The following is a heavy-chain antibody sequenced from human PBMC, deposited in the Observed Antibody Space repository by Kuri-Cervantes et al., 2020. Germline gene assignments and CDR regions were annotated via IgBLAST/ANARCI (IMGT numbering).Heavy chain of an antibody. CDR2: IWYDGSNK. V-gene: IGHV3-33*01. CDR1: GFTFSSYG. J-gene: IGHJ6*02. Sequence: GESLKISCAASGFTFSSYGMHWVRQAPGKGLEWVAVIWYDGSNKYYADSVKGRFTISRDNSKNTLYLQMNSLRAEDTAVYYCAREDYDFWSGYRYYGVDVWGQGTTVTVSS. D-gene: IGHD3-3*01. CDR3: AREDYDFWSGYRYYGVDV.